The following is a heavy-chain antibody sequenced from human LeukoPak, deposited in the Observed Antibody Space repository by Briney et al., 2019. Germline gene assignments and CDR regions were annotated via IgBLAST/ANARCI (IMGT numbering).Heavy chain of an antibody. J-gene: IGHJ4*02. CDR1: GGSFSGYY. Sequence: ETLSLTCAVYGGSFSGYYWSWIRQPPGKGLEWVSLIYSDDTTLYADSVKGRFTISRDISKNTLYLQMSSLRAEDTAVYYCARRAGGYSHPYDYWGQGVLVTVSS. D-gene: IGHD4-23*01. CDR3: ARRAGGYSHPYDY. CDR2: IYSDDTT. V-gene: IGHV3-53*01.